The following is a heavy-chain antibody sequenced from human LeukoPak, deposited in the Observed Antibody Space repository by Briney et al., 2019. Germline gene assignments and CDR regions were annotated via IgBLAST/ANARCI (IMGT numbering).Heavy chain of an antibody. CDR3: AKRTGTGAGFDY. V-gene: IGHV3-23*01. D-gene: IGHD1-14*01. CDR2: ISPSGGST. J-gene: IGHJ4*02. Sequence: GGSLRLSCAASGFTFSNAWMTWVRQAPGKGLEWVSGISPSGGSTYYADSVKGRFTISRDNSRNTVYLHMNSLRVEDTAVFYCAKRTGTGAGFDYWGQGTLVTVSS. CDR1: GFTFSNAW.